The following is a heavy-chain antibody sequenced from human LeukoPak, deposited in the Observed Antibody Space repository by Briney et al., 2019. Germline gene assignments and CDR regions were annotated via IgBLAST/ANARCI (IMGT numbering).Heavy chain of an antibody. Sequence: SETLSLTCAVYGGSFSGHYWSWIRQPPGKGLEWIGEINHSGRINYKPSLKSRVTISVDTSKNQFSLKLSSVTAAGTAVYYCARVRRDIVVVPAAHYMDVWGKGTTVTISS. D-gene: IGHD2-2*01. J-gene: IGHJ6*03. CDR2: INHSGRI. CDR3: ARVRRDIVVVPAAHYMDV. CDR1: GGSFSGHY. V-gene: IGHV4-34*01.